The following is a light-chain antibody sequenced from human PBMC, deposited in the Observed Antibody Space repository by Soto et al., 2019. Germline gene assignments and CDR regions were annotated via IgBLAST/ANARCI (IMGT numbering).Light chain of an antibody. CDR3: QQRTNRPPLT. CDR1: QSISGN. V-gene: IGKV3-11*01. J-gene: IGKJ4*02. CDR2: DTS. Sequence: EIVLTQSTATLSLSPGGRATLSCRASQSISGNLAWYQQRRGQAPRLLIYDTSNRASGIPARFSGSGSGTDFTLTISSLEPEDFAVYYCQQRTNRPPLTVRRETRLEIK.